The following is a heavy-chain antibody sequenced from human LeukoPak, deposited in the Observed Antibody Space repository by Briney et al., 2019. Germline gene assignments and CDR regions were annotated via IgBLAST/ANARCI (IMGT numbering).Heavy chain of an antibody. J-gene: IGHJ4*02. CDR3: ARHIGTYFSPDY. CDR2: IYYSGST. CDR1: AGSISTCY. Sequence: SETLSLTCTVSAGSISTCYWSWIRQPPGKGLEWIGYIYYSGSTNYNPSLKSRVAISVDTSKNQFSLKLSSVTAADTAVYYCARHIGTYFSPDYWGQGTLVTVSS. D-gene: IGHD1-26*01. V-gene: IGHV4-59*08.